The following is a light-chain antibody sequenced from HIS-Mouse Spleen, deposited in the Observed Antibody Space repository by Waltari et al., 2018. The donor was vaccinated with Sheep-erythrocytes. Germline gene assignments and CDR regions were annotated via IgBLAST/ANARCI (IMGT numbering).Light chain of an antibody. CDR1: SRDVGGYNL. CDR2: EGS. Sequence: QSALTQPASVSGSPGQSITISCPGTSRDVGGYNLVSWYQQHPGKAPKRMIYEGSKRPSGVANRFSGSTSGNTASLTISGLQAEDEADYYCCSYAGSSTLVFGGGTKLTVL. J-gene: IGLJ2*01. CDR3: CSYAGSSTLV. V-gene: IGLV2-23*01.